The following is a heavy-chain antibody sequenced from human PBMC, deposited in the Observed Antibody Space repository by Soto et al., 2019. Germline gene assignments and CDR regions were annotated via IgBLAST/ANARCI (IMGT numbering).Heavy chain of an antibody. CDR3: ARDYYDSSGYYTLPY. J-gene: IGHJ4*02. V-gene: IGHV3-48*02. CDR2: ISSSSSTI. Sequence: GGSLRLSCAASGFTFSSYSMNWVRQAPGKGLEWVSYISSSSSTIYYADSVKGRFTISRDNAKNSLYLQMNSLRDEDTAVYYCARDYYDSSGYYTLPYWGQGTLVTVSS. CDR1: GFTFSSYS. D-gene: IGHD3-22*01.